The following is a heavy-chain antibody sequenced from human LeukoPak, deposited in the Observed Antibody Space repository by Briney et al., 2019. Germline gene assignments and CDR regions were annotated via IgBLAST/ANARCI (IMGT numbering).Heavy chain of an antibody. CDR3: ARDKDKKIDY. CDR1: GFTFSSHW. V-gene: IGHV3-74*01. J-gene: IGHJ4*02. Sequence: GGSLRLSCAASGFTFSSHWMYWVRQAPGKGLVYVSRINPDGSGTGYADSVKGRFTISRDNAKNTLYLQMNSLRADDTALYYFARDKDKKIDYWGRGPLVTVSS. CDR2: INPDGSGT.